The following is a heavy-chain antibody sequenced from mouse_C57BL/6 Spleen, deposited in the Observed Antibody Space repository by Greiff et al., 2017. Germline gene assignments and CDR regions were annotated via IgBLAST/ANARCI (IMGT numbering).Heavy chain of an antibody. J-gene: IGHJ2*01. CDR2: LYPRDGST. V-gene: IGHV1-85*01. D-gene: IGHD4-1*01. Sequence: QVQLKQSGPELVKPGASVKLSCKASGYTFTSYDINWVKQRPGQGLEWIGWLYPRDGSTKYNEKFKGKATLTVDTSSSTAYMELHSLTSEDSAVYFCAREGNWDRDFDYWGQGTTLTVSS. CDR3: AREGNWDRDFDY. CDR1: GYTFTSYD.